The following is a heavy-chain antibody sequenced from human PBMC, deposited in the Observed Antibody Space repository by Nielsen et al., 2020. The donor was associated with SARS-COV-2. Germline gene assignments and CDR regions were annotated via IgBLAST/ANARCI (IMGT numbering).Heavy chain of an antibody. J-gene: IGHJ4*02. CDR2: ITSSSTYT. Sequence: GESLKISCVGSGFTFSDYYMSWVRQAPGKGLEWVSYITSSSTYTNYADSVKGRFTIPRDNAKNSLSLQMHSLRAEDTAVYYCAREGRKLPLDYWGQGTLVTVSS. D-gene: IGHD5-24*01. V-gene: IGHV3-11*05. CDR3: AREGRKLPLDY. CDR1: GFTFSDYY.